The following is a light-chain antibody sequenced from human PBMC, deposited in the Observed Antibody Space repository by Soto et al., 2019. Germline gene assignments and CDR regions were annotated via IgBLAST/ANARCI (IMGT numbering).Light chain of an antibody. V-gene: IGKV1-5*03. CDR2: KAS. J-gene: IGKJ1*01. CDR3: QEYKSYSGT. Sequence: DIQMTQSPSTLSASVGDRVTITCRASQSISSWLAWYQQKPGKAPKLLIYKASSLQSGVPSRFSGSGSGTDFTLAINTLQPDDFATYYCQEYKSYSGTFGQGTKVDIK. CDR1: QSISSW.